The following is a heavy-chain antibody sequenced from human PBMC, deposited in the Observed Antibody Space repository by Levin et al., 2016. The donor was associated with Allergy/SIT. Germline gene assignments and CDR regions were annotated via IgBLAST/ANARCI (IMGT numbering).Heavy chain of an antibody. CDR3: ARGVAAAGNPNWFDP. D-gene: IGHD6-13*01. CDR2: ISNDGIAQ. Sequence: GESLKISCVASGFTFRSYAMTWVRQAPGKGLEWVAVISNDGIAQYYADSVKGRFTISRDNAKNTLYLQMSSLRAEDTALYYCARGVAAAGNPNWFDPWGQGTLVTVSS. CDR1: GFTFRSYA. V-gene: IGHV3-30*03. J-gene: IGHJ5*02.